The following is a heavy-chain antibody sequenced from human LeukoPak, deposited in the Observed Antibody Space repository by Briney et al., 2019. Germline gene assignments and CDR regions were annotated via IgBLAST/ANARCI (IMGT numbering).Heavy chain of an antibody. Sequence: GGSLRLSCAASGSTFSRNALHWVRQAPGKGLEWVAVISYDGNSKYYADSVKGRFTISRDNSKDTLYLQMNSLRAEDTAVYCCAREGESSIYYFDYWGQGTLVTVSS. J-gene: IGHJ4*02. D-gene: IGHD3-16*02. CDR3: AREGESSIYYFDY. V-gene: IGHV3-30-3*01. CDR2: ISYDGNSK. CDR1: GSTFSRNA.